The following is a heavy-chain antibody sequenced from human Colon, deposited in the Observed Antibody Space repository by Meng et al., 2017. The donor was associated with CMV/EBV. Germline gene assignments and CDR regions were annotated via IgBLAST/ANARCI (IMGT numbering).Heavy chain of an antibody. V-gene: IGHV4-59*01. CDR3: ARVGLYYDFWSGYYTNYFDY. Sequence: SETLSLTCIVSGDSLSSYYWSWIRQPPGKGLEWIGDIFYTGATDYNPSLKSRVTISVDTSKDQFSLKLSSVTAADTAVYYCARVGLYYDFWSGYYTNYFDYWGQGTLVTVSS. J-gene: IGHJ4*02. CDR1: GDSLSSYY. CDR2: IFYTGAT. D-gene: IGHD3-3*01.